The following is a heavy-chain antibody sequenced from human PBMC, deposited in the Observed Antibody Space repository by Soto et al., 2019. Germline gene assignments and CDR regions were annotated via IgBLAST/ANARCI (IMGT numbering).Heavy chain of an antibody. CDR2: ISAYNGNT. D-gene: IGHD6-13*01. V-gene: IGHV1-18*01. CDR1: GYTFTDYG. CDR3: ARVASSSRGYAFDI. Sequence: ASVKVSCKASGYTFTDYGINWVRQAPGQGLELMAWISAYNGNTNYAQNLQGRVTLTTDTSTSTAYMELRSLRSDDTAVFYCARVASSSRGYAFDIWGQGTMVTVSS. J-gene: IGHJ3*02.